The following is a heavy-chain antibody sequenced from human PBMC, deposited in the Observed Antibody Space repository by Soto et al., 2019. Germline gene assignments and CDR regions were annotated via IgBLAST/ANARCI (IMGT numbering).Heavy chain of an antibody. CDR1: GGSISSYY. V-gene: IGHV4-59*08. Sequence: PSETLSLTCTVSGGSISSYYWSWIRQPPGKGLEWIGYIYYSGSTNYNPSLKSRVTISVDTSKNQFSLKLSSVTAADTAVYYCARRRDSGDSDYWGQGTLVTVS. D-gene: IGHD6-19*01. CDR2: IYYSGST. CDR3: ARRRDSGDSDY. J-gene: IGHJ4*02.